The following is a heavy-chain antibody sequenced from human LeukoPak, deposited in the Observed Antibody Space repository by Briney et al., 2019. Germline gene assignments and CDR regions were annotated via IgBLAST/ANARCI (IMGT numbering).Heavy chain of an antibody. J-gene: IGHJ6*02. Sequence: GESFKISCKCSGYSFTSYWIGWVGQMPGKGLEWMGIIYPGDSDTTYSPSFQGQVTISADKSISTAYLQWSSLKASDTAMYYCARRDGYCSSTSCYADYYYGMDVWGQGTTVTVSS. D-gene: IGHD2-2*01. CDR3: ARRDGYCSSTSCYADYYYGMDV. V-gene: IGHV5-51*01. CDR2: IYPGDSDT. CDR1: GYSFTSYW.